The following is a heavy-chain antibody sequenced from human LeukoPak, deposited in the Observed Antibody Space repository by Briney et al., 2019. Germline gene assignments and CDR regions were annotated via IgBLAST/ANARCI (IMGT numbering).Heavy chain of an antibody. V-gene: IGHV3-20*04. Sequence: GGSLRLSCEASGFTFDDYGMSWVRQPPGKGLEWVSGINRSGGSTDYADPVKGRFTISRDNAKNSHFLQMNSLRVEDTALYYCARGFRNGPFDCWGQGTLVTVSS. CDR1: GFTFDDYG. CDR2: INRSGGST. J-gene: IGHJ4*02. CDR3: ARGFRNGPFDC. D-gene: IGHD2-8*01.